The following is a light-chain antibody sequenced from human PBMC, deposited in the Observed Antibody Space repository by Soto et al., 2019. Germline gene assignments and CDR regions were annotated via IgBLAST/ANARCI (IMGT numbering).Light chain of an antibody. CDR3: QQYNNWPPTWT. V-gene: IGKV3-15*01. Sequence: ILMTQSPATLSVSPGERATLSCRASQSVSNNLAWYQQKPGQAPRLLIYAVSSRPAGIPARFSGSGSGTEFTLTINSLQSEDFAVYYCQQYNNWPPTWTFGQGTKVDIK. CDR1: QSVSNN. J-gene: IGKJ1*01. CDR2: AVS.